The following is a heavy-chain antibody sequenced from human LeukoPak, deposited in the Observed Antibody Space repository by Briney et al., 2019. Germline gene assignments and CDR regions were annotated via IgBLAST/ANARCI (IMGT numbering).Heavy chain of an antibody. Sequence: GESLKISCKGSGYSFTSYWISWVRQMPGKGLEWMGRIDPSDSYSNYSPSFQGDVAVSADKSISAAYLQWSSLKASDTAMYYCARYDISAYRDDYWGQGTLVTVYS. CDR2: IDPSDSYS. D-gene: IGHD3-22*01. CDR3: ARYDISAYRDDY. V-gene: IGHV5-10-1*01. CDR1: GYSFTSYW. J-gene: IGHJ4*02.